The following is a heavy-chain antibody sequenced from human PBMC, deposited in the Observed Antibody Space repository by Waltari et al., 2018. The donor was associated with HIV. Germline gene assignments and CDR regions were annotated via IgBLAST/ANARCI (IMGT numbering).Heavy chain of an antibody. J-gene: IGHJ6*02. CDR2: IYYSGST. V-gene: IGHV4-59*01. D-gene: IGHD2-2*02. CDR1: GGSISSYY. CDR3: ARDLGYCSSTSCYTKDYYGMDV. Sequence: QVQLQESGPGLVKPSETLSLTCTVSGGSISSYYWSWIRQPPGKGLEWIGYIYYSGSTNYNPSLKSLVTISVDTSKNQFSLKLSSVTAADTAVYYCARDLGYCSSTSCYTKDYYGMDVWGQGTTVTVSS.